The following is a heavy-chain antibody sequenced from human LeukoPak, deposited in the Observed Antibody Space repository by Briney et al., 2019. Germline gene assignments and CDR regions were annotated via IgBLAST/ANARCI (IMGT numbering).Heavy chain of an antibody. CDR2: IRSSSATI. V-gene: IGHV3-48*01. J-gene: IGHJ6*03. Sequence: GGSLRLSCAASGFTFNTYSMNWVRQAPGKGLEWVSYIRSSSATIYYADSVKGRFTISRDNAKNSLYLQMDSLRAEDTAVYYCARGYLIVATRGYYYSYMDVWGKGTTVTASS. CDR3: ARGYLIVATRGYYYSYMDV. D-gene: IGHD5-12*01. CDR1: GFTFNTYS.